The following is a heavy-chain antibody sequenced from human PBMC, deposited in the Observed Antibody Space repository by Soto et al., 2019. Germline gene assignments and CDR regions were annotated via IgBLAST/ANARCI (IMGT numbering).Heavy chain of an antibody. CDR2: MNPNSGNT. CDR1: GYTFTSYD. CDR3: ARGGGRDGYNDLAHDAFDI. J-gene: IGHJ3*02. V-gene: IGHV1-8*01. Sequence: QVQLVQSGAEVKKPGASVKVSCKASGYTFTSYDINWVRQATGQGLEWMGWMNPNSGNTGYAQKLQGRVTMTRNTSISTAYMELSSLRSEDTAVYYCARGGGRDGYNDLAHDAFDIWGKGTMVTVSS. D-gene: IGHD5-12*01.